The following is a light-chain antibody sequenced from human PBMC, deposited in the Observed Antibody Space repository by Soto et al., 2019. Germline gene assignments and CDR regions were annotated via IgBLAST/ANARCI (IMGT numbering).Light chain of an antibody. J-gene: IGLJ1*01. CDR1: ISDVGSYTH. CDR3: TSYTSSSTPYV. Sequence: QSALTQPASVSGAPGQSITISCAGTISDVGSYTHVSWYQQHPGKAPKLMIYDVRNRPSGVSNRFSGSKSGNTASLTISGLQAEDEADYYCTSYTSSSTPYVFGGGTKLTVL. V-gene: IGLV2-14*01. CDR2: DVR.